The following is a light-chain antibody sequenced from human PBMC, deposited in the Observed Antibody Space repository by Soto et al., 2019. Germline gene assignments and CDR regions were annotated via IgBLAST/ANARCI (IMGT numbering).Light chain of an antibody. V-gene: IGLV2-23*01. CDR2: EGS. Sequence: QSALTQPASVSGSPGQSITISCTGTRSDVGSYNLVSWYQQHPGKAPKLMIYEGSKRPSGVSNRFSGSKSGNTASVTISGLQPEDEADYYCCSYAGSSTLVFGGGTQLTVL. CDR1: RSDVGSYNL. CDR3: CSYAGSSTLV. J-gene: IGLJ2*01.